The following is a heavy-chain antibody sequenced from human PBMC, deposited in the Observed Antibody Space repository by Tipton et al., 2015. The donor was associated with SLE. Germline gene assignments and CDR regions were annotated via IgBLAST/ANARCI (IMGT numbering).Heavy chain of an antibody. D-gene: IGHD3-3*02. V-gene: IGHV4-34*01. CDR2: VNHGGST. Sequence: LRLSCTVSGGSISSYYWSWIRQPPGKGLEWIGEVNHGGSTNYNPSLKSRVTISIDTSKYQFSLKLSSVTAADTAIYYCARATSFSLDYWGQGTLVTVSS. J-gene: IGHJ4*02. CDR1: GGSISSYY. CDR3: ARATSFSLDY.